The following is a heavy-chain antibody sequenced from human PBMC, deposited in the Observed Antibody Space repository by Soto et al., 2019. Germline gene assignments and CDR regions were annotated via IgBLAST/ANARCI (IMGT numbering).Heavy chain of an antibody. V-gene: IGHV4-4*02. D-gene: IGHD1-26*01. CDR1: GGSISSSNW. J-gene: IGHJ5*02. CDR2: IYHSGST. Sequence: TLSLTCAVSGGSISSSNWWSWVRQPPGKGLEWIGEIYHSGSTNYNPSLKSRVTISVDKSKNQFSLKLSSVTAADTAVYYCAVKWELLSVQNNWFDPWGQGTLVTVSS. CDR3: AVKWELLSVQNNWFDP.